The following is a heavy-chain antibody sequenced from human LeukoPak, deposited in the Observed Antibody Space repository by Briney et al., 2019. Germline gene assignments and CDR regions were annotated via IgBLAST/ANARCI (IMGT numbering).Heavy chain of an antibody. CDR3: ARTSDYYGMDV. CDR2: IYYSGST. V-gene: IGHV4-59*01. CDR1: GGSISSYY. Sequence: SETLSLTCTVSGGSISSYYWSWIRQPPGKGLEWIGYIYYSGSTNYNPSLKSRVTISVDTSKDQFSLKLSSVTAADTAVYYCARTSDYYGMDVWGQGTTVTVSS. J-gene: IGHJ6*02.